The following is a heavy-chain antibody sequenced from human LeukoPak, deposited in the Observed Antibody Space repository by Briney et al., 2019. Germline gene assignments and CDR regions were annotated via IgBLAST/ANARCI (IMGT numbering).Heavy chain of an antibody. CDR2: ISSSSSYI. V-gene: IGHV3-21*01. D-gene: IGHD3-10*01. J-gene: IGHJ3*02. CDR1: GFTFSSYS. Sequence: GGSLRLSCAASGFTFSSYSMNWVRQAPGKGLEWVSSISSSSSYIYYADSVKGRFTISRDNAKNSLYLQMSSLRAEDTAVYYCARDPPTYYYGSGRGAFDIWGQGTMVTVSS. CDR3: ARDPPTYYYGSGRGAFDI.